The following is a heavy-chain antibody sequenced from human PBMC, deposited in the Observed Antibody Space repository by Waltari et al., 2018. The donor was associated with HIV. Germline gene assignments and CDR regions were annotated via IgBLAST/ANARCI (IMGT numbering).Heavy chain of an antibody. J-gene: IGHJ6*02. V-gene: IGHV3-43*01. CDR1: GFTFDDYT. Sequence: EVQLVESGGVVVQHGGSLRLSCAASGFTFDDYTMHWVRQAPGKGLEWVSLISWDGGSTYYADSVKGRFTISRDNSKNSLYLQMNSLRTEDTALYYCAKDIGGYCSSTSCYNGMDVWGQGTTVTVSS. CDR3: AKDIGGYCSSTSCYNGMDV. D-gene: IGHD2-2*02. CDR2: ISWDGGST.